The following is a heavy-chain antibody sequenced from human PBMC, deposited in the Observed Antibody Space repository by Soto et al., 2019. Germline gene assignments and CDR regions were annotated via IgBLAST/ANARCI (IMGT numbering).Heavy chain of an antibody. Sequence: PGECLKSSCKGSGYSFTSYWIGWVRQMPGKGLEWMGIIYPGDSDTRYSPSFQGQVTISADKSISTAYLQWSSLKASDTAMYYCARQGRYCSSTSCYGKGYYYYGMDVWGQGTTVTVSS. CDR3: ARQGRYCSSTSCYGKGYYYYGMDV. CDR1: GYSFTSYW. D-gene: IGHD2-2*01. CDR2: IYPGDSDT. J-gene: IGHJ6*02. V-gene: IGHV5-51*01.